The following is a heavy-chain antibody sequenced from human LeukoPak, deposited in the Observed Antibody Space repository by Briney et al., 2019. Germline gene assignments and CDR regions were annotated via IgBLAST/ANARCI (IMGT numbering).Heavy chain of an antibody. CDR1: GFTFGSYW. D-gene: IGHD3-3*01. V-gene: IGHV3-74*01. CDR2: INSDGSST. CDR3: ARAWRGYYYDN. J-gene: IGHJ4*02. Sequence: QTGGSLRLSCAASGFTFGSYWMHWVRHAPGKGLVWVSRINSDGSSTSYADSVKGRFTISRDNAKNTLYLQMNSLRAEDTAVYYCARAWRGYYYDNWGQGTLVTVSS.